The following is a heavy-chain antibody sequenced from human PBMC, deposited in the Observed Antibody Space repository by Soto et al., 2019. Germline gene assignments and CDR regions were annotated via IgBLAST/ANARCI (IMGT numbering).Heavy chain of an antibody. CDR1: GGSISSSSYY. CDR2: IYYSGST. D-gene: IGHD3-10*01. Sequence: SETLSLTCTVSGGSISSSSYYWGWIRQAPGKGLEWIGSIYYSGSTYYNPSLKTRVTISIDTSKNQFSLKLSSVTAADTAVYYWATSLNYYGSGSYYKSPHYYYYGMDVWGQGTTVTVSS. V-gene: IGHV4-39*01. J-gene: IGHJ6*02. CDR3: ATSLNYYGSGSYYKSPHYYYYGMDV.